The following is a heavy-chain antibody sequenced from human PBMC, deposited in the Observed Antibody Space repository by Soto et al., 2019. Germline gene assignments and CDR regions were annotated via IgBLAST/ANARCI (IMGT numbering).Heavy chain of an antibody. D-gene: IGHD5-12*01. CDR1: GGSISSGGYY. J-gene: IGHJ2*01. CDR3: ARDRGDISFWPHGRYFDL. CDR2: IYYSGST. V-gene: IGHV4-31*03. Sequence: QVQLQESGPGLVKPSQTLSLTCTVSGGSISSGGYYWSWIRQHPGKGLEWIGYIYYSGSTYYNPSLKGRVTISVDTSKNQFSLKLSSVTAADTAVYYCARDRGDISFWPHGRYFDLWGRGTLVTVSS.